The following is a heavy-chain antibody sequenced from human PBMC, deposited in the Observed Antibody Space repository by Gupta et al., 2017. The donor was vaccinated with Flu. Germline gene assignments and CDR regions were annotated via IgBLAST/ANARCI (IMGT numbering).Heavy chain of an antibody. Sequence: WHWVRQSAGLGVEWIGRIFDRESGGVNYNPLFHGRVTMSLDVSRKQMFLRLTSVTAADTATYFCARDLGPGGSGILGYWGPGILVSVSS. D-gene: IGHD2-8*02. CDR2: IFDRESGGV. J-gene: IGHJ4*02. CDR3: ARDLGPGGSGILGY. V-gene: IGHV4-4*07.